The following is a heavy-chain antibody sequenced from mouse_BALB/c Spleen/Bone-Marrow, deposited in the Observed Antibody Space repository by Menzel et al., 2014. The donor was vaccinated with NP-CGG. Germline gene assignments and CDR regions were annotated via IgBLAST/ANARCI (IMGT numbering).Heavy chain of an antibody. J-gene: IGHJ3*01. CDR3: ASYRFAY. CDR1: DYTFTNYW. D-gene: IGHD2-10*01. Sequence: VQLQQSGAELAKPGASMKMSCKASDYTFTNYWMHWVKQRPGQGLEWIGYINPSTGYTEYNQKFKDKATLTADKSSSTAYMQLSRLTSEDSAVYYCASYRFAYWGQGTLVFVSA. CDR2: INPSTGYT. V-gene: IGHV1-7*01.